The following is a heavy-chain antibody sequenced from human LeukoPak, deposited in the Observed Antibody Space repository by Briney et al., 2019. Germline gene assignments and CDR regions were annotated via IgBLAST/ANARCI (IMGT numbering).Heavy chain of an antibody. CDR3: ARDSSGSWPNWFDP. V-gene: IGHV3-30-3*01. D-gene: IGHD6-13*01. CDR1: GFTFSSYT. CDR2: ISYDGNNK. Sequence: GTSLRLSCAASGFTFSSYTMHWVRQAPGKGLELLAVISYDGNNKYYADSVKGRFTISRDNFNNTLYLQMNSLRGEDTAVYYCARDSSGSWPNWFDPWGQGTLVTVSS. J-gene: IGHJ5*02.